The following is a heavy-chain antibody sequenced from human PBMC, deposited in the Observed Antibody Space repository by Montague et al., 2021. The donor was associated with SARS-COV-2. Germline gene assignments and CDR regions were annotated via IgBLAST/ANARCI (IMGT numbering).Heavy chain of an antibody. V-gene: IGHV3-23*01. CDR2: ISGSGGST. Sequence: SLRLSCAASGFTFSSFTMSWVRLAPGKGPEWVSSISGSGGSTRYADSVKGRFTISRANAKTTLFLKMNSLRAEDTALYYCTGADNYGSWGRGTLVTVSS. CDR3: TGADNYGS. CDR1: GFTFSSFT. D-gene: IGHD4-17*01. J-gene: IGHJ5*02.